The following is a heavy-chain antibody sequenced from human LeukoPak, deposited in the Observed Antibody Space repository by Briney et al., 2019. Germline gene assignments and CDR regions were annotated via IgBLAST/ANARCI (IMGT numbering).Heavy chain of an antibody. CDR1: GFTFNNYW. J-gene: IGHJ4*02. V-gene: IGHV3-74*01. CDR3: ARSREYSSSSAFDY. CDR2: INSDGSST. Sequence: PGGSLRLSCAASGFTFNNYWMHWVRQAPGKGLVWVSRINSDGSSTSYADSVKGRFTISRDNAKNTLYLQMNSLRAEDTALYYCARSREYSSSSAFDYWGQGTLVTVSS. D-gene: IGHD6-6*01.